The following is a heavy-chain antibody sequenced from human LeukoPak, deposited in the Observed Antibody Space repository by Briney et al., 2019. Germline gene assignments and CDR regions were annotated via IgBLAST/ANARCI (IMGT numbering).Heavy chain of an antibody. CDR3: ARHDSYKWFDP. J-gene: IGHJ5*02. D-gene: IGHD4-11*01. Sequence: SETLSLTCAVSGYSISSGYYWGWIRQPPVKGLEWIGSIYHSGSTYYNPSLKSRVTISADTSKNQFSLEMSSVTAADTAAYYCARHDSYKWFDPWGQGTLVTVSP. CDR1: GYSISSGYY. V-gene: IGHV4-38-2*01. CDR2: IYHSGST.